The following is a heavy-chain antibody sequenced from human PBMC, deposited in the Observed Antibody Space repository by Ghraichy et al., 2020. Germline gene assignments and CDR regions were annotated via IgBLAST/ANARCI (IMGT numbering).Heavy chain of an antibody. J-gene: IGHJ3*02. Sequence: ASVKVSCKVSGYTLTELSMHWVRQAPGKGLEWMGGFDPEDGETIYAQKFQGRVTMTEDTSTDTAYMELSSLRSEDTAVYYCATGGNYYDSSGYYPHGAFDIWGQGTMVTVSS. CDR3: ATGGNYYDSSGYYPHGAFDI. CDR2: FDPEDGET. V-gene: IGHV1-24*01. CDR1: GYTLTELS. D-gene: IGHD3-22*01.